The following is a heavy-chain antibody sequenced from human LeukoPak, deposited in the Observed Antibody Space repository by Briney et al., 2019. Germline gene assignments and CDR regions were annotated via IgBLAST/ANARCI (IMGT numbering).Heavy chain of an antibody. V-gene: IGHV1-18*01. D-gene: IGHD1-26*01. J-gene: IGHJ6*02. CDR2: ISAYNGNT. CDR1: GYTFTSYG. CDR3: ARAKSVGWELLRYYYYGMDV. Sequence: ASVNVSCKASGYTFTSYGISWVRQAPGQGLEWMGWISAYNGNTNYAQKLQGRVTMTTDTSTSTAYMGLRSLRSDDTAVYYCARAKSVGWELLRYYYYGMDVWGQGTTVTVSS.